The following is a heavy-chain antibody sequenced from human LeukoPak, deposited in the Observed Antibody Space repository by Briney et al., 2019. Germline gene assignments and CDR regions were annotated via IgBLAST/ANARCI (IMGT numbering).Heavy chain of an antibody. V-gene: IGHV3-74*01. Sequence: PGGSLRLSCPASGFTLSSKVMHWVRHAPGTGLVWVSRIIRDGTGTDYADSVKGRFTLSRDIATNTLYLQMNRLRAEDTAVYYCARAVGYGAGSYGFDIWGQGTTVTVSS. CDR1: GFTLSSKV. CDR3: ARAVGYGAGSYGFDI. J-gene: IGHJ3*02. D-gene: IGHD3-10*01. CDR2: IIRDGTGT.